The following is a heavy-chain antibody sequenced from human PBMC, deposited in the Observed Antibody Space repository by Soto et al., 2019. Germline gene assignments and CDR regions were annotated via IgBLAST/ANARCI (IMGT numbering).Heavy chain of an antibody. CDR3: TRAPDGKNADY. J-gene: IGHJ4*02. Sequence: EVQLVESGGDLVQPGGSLKLSCAASGFIFSGTTIHWVRQASGEGLEWVGRIRGRADNYATGYAASVKGRFTISRDDSKKTAYLQMNSLKTEDTAVYFCTRAPDGKNADYWGQGTLVTVSS. CDR1: GFIFSGTT. D-gene: IGHD6-13*01. V-gene: IGHV3-73*02. CDR2: IRGRADNYAT.